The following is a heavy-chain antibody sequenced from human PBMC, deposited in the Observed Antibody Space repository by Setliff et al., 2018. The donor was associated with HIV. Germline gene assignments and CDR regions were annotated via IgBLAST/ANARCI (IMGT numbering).Heavy chain of an antibody. CDR3: ARDRSSGWSKDWFDT. CDR2: IYISGST. J-gene: IGHJ5*02. CDR1: GGSIRSSSYY. Sequence: SETLSLTCTVSGGSIRSSSYYWGWIRQPPGKGLEWIGHIYISGSTNYNPSFNSRVTMSVDTSKNQFSLRLTSVTAADTAMYHCARDRSSGWSKDWFDTWGQGILVTVS. V-gene: IGHV4-61*05. D-gene: IGHD6-19*01.